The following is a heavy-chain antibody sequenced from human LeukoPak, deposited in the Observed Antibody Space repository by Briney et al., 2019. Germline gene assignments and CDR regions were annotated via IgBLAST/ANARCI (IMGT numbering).Heavy chain of an antibody. CDR1: GGTFSSYA. CDR3: ARGLQLAFTPYDD. D-gene: IGHD3-3*02. CDR2: IIPIFGTA. Sequence: ASVKVSCKASGGTFSSYAISWVRQAPGQGLEWMGGIIPIFGTANYAQKFQGRVTITADESTSTAYMELSSLRSEDTAVYYCARGLQLAFTPYDDWGQGTLVTVSS. V-gene: IGHV1-69*13. J-gene: IGHJ4*02.